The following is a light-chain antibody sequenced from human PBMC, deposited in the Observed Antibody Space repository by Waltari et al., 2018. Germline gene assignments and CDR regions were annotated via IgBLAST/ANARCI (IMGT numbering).Light chain of an antibody. CDR1: ESVSNY. J-gene: IGKJ4*01. V-gene: IGKV3-11*01. CDR2: DTS. CDR3: QQGSILPLT. Sequence: EIVLTQSPVTLSLAAGERATLSCRASESVSNYLAWYQQKPGQSPRLLIYDTSKRATGIPARFSGSGYGTDFTLTINNLEAEDFALYYCQQGSILPLTFGGGTKVEIK.